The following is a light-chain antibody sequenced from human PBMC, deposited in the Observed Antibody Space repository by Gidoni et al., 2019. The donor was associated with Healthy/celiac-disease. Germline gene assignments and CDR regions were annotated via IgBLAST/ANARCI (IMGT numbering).Light chain of an antibody. J-gene: IGKJ1*01. V-gene: IGKV1-5*01. CDR3: QQYNSYSRT. CDR2: DAS. Sequence: DIQMNQSPSTLSASVGDRVTITCRASQRISSWLAWYQQKPGNAPKLLIYDASSLESGVPSRFSGSGSGTEFTLTISSLQPDDFATYYCQQYNSYSRTFGQGTKVEIK. CDR1: QRISSW.